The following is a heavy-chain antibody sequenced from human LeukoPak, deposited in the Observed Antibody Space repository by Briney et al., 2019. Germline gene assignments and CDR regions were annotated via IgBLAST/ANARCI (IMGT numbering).Heavy chain of an antibody. CDR3: ARQANDHSGHDY. CDR2: INPNSGGT. Sequence: ASLKVSCKASGYTFTDHYIHWVLQAPGQGLEGMGWINPNSGGTNYAQKFQDRVTMTRDTSISTAYMELSSLRSDDTAVYYCARQANDHSGHDYWGQGTLVTVSS. D-gene: IGHD3-22*01. V-gene: IGHV1-2*02. J-gene: IGHJ4*02. CDR1: GYTFTDHY.